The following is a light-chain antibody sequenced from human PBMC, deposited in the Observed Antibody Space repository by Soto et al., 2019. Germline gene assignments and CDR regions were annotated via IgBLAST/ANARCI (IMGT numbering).Light chain of an antibody. Sequence: AIQLTQSPSSLSAAVGDRVTITCRASQDINNDVAWFQKRPGRAPKLLIYDAINVQSGVPSRFSGSGSGAYFSLTISSLQPDDFATYYCFQDLNYPRTFGPGTKVDIK. V-gene: IGKV1-6*01. CDR1: QDINND. CDR3: FQDLNYPRT. J-gene: IGKJ3*01. CDR2: DAI.